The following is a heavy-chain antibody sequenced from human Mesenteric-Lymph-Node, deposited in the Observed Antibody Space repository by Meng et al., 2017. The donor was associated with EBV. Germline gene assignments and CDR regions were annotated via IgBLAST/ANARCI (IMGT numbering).Heavy chain of an antibody. Sequence: QGQLQESGPGLVKPSGTLSLTCATSGGSISSSNWWSWVRQTPGKGLEWIGEIYHSGNTNYNPSLGGRAAISLDKSKNQYSLRLSSVTAADTAVYFCARDDNTRRWLIPNWFDPWGQGALVTVSS. D-gene: IGHD6-19*01. CDR2: IYHSGNT. CDR3: ARDDNTRRWLIPNWFDP. V-gene: IGHV4-4*02. CDR1: GGSISSSNW. J-gene: IGHJ5*02.